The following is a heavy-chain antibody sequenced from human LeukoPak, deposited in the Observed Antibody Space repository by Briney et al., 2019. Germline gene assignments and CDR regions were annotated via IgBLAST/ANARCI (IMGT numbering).Heavy chain of an antibody. CDR3: ARRKAATFGMDV. CDR1: GDSVSSNSAT. D-gene: IGHD6-13*01. CDR2: TYYRSKWYN. V-gene: IGHV6-1*01. Sequence: SQTLSLTCAISGDSVSSNSATWNWIRQSPSRGLEWLGRTYYRSKWYNDYAVSMKSRITINPDTSKNQFSLQLNSVTPEDMAVYYCARRKAATFGMDVWGQGTTVTVSS. J-gene: IGHJ6*02.